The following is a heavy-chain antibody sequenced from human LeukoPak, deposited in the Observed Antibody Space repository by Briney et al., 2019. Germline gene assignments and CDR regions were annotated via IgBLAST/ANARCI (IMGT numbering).Heavy chain of an antibody. D-gene: IGHD3-10*01. Sequence: ASAKVSCKLSGDTLTQLSMHWVRQSPGEGLVWMGGFVPEDGETIYAQKFQGRVTMTEDTSTDTAYMELSSLRSDDTAVYFCATLPRGHLFDSWGQGTLVTVSS. CDR2: FVPEDGET. CDR1: GDTLTQLS. CDR3: ATLPRGHLFDS. J-gene: IGHJ4*02. V-gene: IGHV1-24*01.